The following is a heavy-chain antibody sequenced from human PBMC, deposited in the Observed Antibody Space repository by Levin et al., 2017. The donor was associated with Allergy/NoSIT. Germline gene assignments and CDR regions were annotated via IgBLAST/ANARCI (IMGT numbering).Heavy chain of an antibody. V-gene: IGHV4-39*02. CDR2: IHHSGST. J-gene: IGHJ5*02. CDR1: GGSISSNFYY. CDR3: AWNSNPPNWFDP. Sequence: GSLRLSCTVSGGSISSNFYYWAWIRQPPGKGLEWIGSIHHSGSTYYNPSLKSRLTISMDTSKNHFSLKLSSVTAADTAMYYCAWNSNPPNWFDPWGQGTLVTVSS. D-gene: IGHD4-11*01.